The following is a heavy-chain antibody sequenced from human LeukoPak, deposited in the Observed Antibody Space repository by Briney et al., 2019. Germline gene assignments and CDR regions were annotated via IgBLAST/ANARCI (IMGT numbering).Heavy chain of an antibody. CDR2: IKQDGSEK. CDR3: ARQGQELAYSYYYMDV. V-gene: IGHV3-7*01. D-gene: IGHD1-1*01. J-gene: IGHJ6*03. CDR1: GFTFSRHW. Sequence: GGSLRLSCGVSGFTFSRHWMSWVRQAPGMGLEWVANIKQDGSEKYYVDSVKGRFTVSRDNAKNSLYLQMNTPRAEDTAVYYCARQGQELAYSYYYMDVWGKGTTVTVSS.